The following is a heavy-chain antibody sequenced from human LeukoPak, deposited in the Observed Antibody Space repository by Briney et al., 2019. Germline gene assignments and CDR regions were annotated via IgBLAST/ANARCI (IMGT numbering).Heavy chain of an antibody. CDR2: ISGSGGST. D-gene: IGHD6-19*01. CDR1: GFTFSSYA. CDR3: AKEVRSGWYYYYYGMGV. V-gene: IGHV3-23*01. J-gene: IGHJ6*02. Sequence: GGSLRLSCAASGFTFSSYAMSWVRQAPGKGLEWVSAISGSGGSTYYADSVKGRFTISRDNSKNTLYLQMNSLRAEDTAVYYCAKEVRSGWYYYYYGMGVWGQGTTVTVSS.